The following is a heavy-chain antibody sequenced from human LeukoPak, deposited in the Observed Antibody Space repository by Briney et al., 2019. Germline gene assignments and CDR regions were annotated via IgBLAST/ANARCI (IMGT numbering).Heavy chain of an antibody. V-gene: IGHV1-24*01. CDR2: FDPEDGET. CDR1: GYTLTELS. J-gene: IGHJ4*02. D-gene: IGHD6-19*01. Sequence: ASVKVSCKVSGYTLTELSMHWVRQAPGKGLEWMGGFDPEDGETIYAQKFQGRVTMTEDTSTDTACMELSSLRSEDTAVYYCATVLGSSGWSFDYWGQGTLVTVSS. CDR3: ATVLGSSGWSFDY.